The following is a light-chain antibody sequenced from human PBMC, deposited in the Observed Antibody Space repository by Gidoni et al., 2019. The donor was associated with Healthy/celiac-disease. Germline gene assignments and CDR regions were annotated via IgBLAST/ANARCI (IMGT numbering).Light chain of an antibody. Sequence: DIQMTQSPSSLSASVGDTVTITCRASQSISSYLNWYQQKPGKAPKLLIYAASSLQSGVPSRFSGSGSGTDFTLTISSLQPEDFATYYCQQSYSTFPTFXPXTKVDIK. CDR1: QSISSY. CDR2: AAS. V-gene: IGKV1-39*01. CDR3: QQSYSTFPT. J-gene: IGKJ3*01.